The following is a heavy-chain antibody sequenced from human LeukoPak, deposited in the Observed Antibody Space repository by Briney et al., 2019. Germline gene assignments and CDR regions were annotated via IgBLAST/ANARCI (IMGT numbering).Heavy chain of an antibody. CDR2: INTNTGNP. J-gene: IGHJ3*02. CDR3: ARDRTSLTANDAFDI. Sequence: ASVKVSCKASGYTSTSYAMNWVRQAPGQGLEWMGWINTNTGNPTYAQGFTGRFVFSLDTSVSTAYLQISSLKAEDTAVYYCARDRTSLTANDAFDIWGQGTMVTVSS. D-gene: IGHD3-9*01. V-gene: IGHV7-4-1*02. CDR1: GYTSTSYA.